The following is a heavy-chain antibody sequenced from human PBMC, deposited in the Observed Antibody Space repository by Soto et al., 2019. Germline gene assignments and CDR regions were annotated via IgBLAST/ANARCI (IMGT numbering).Heavy chain of an antibody. CDR1: GDTFSSYT. CDR3: ARDPGKGWGSLFVDKNYYSYGMDV. J-gene: IGHJ6*02. V-gene: IGHV1-69*06. CDR2: IMPMFGTA. D-gene: IGHD3-16*01. Sequence: QVQLVQSGAEVKKPGSSVKVSCKASGDTFSSYTISWVRQAPGQGLEWMGGIMPMFGTANYAQKFLGRVTSTADKSTSTAYMQLSSLRSEDTAVYYCARDPGKGWGSLFVDKNYYSYGMDVWGQGTTVTVSS.